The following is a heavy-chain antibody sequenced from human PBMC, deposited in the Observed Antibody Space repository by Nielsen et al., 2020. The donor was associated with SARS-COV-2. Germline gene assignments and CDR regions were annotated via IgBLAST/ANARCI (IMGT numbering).Heavy chain of an antibody. CDR2: ISSDGSNK. D-gene: IGHD3-3*01. J-gene: IGHJ4*02. CDR3: AVVQGYDFWSGYQGYFDY. CDR1: GFTFVTYA. Sequence: GESLKISCVASGFTFVTYAMHWVRQAPGKGLEWVAVISSDGSNKYYADSVKGRFTISRDNSKNTLYLQMNSLRADDTAVYYCAVVQGYDFWSGYQGYFDYWGQGTLVSVSS. V-gene: IGHV3-30*04.